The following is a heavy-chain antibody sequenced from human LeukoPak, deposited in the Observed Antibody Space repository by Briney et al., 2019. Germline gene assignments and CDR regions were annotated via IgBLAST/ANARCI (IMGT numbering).Heavy chain of an antibody. D-gene: IGHD5-18*01. CDR3: ARGGREDTAMLKPKPDYFDY. CDR2: INHSGST. CDR1: GFTFSTYN. J-gene: IGHJ4*02. V-gene: IGHV4-34*01. Sequence: GSLRLSCAASGFTFSTYNMNWVRQPPGKGLEWIGEINHSGSTNYNPSLKSRVTISVDTSKNQFSLKLSSVTAADTAVYYCARGGREDTAMLKPKPDYFDYWGQGTLVTVFS.